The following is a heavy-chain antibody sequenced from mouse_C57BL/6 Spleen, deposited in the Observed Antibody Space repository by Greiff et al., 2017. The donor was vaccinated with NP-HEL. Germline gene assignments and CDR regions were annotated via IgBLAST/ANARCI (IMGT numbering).Heavy chain of an antibody. Sequence: VQLKESGPELVKPGASVKISCKASGYSFTDYNMNWVKQSNGKSLEWIGVINPNYGTTSYNQKFKGKATLTVDQSSSTAYMQLNSLTSEDSAVYYCARFLTGTYYAMDYWGQGTSVTVSS. CDR3: ARFLTGTYYAMDY. D-gene: IGHD4-1*01. V-gene: IGHV1-39*01. CDR1: GYSFTDYN. CDR2: INPNYGTT. J-gene: IGHJ4*01.